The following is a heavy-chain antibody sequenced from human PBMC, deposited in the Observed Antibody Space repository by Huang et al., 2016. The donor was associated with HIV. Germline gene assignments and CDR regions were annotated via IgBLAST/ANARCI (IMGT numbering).Heavy chain of an antibody. Sequence: LEWVSYISGSSNIIYYADSVKGRCTISRNNAKNSRFLQMNSRRDYDTAVYYCAKFTALSSYDNLHWGQGTLVTVSS. V-gene: IGHV3-48*02. CDR3: AKFTALSSYDNLH. J-gene: IGHJ4*02. CDR2: ISGSSNII. D-gene: IGHD3-10*01.